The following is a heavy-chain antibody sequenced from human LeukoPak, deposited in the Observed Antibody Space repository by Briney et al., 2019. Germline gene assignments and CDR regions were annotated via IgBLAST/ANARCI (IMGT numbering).Heavy chain of an antibody. CDR1: GFTFGDYA. Sequence: PGGSLRLSCAASGFTFGDYAMHWVRQGPGKSLEWVSLIRGDGGSTSYADSVKGRFTISRDNSKNSLYLQMNSLRTEDTALFYCAKDLGYYGSGSARDAFDIRGQGTMVTVSS. CDR3: AKDLGYYGSGSARDAFDI. J-gene: IGHJ3*02. CDR2: IRGDGGST. D-gene: IGHD3-10*01. V-gene: IGHV3-43*02.